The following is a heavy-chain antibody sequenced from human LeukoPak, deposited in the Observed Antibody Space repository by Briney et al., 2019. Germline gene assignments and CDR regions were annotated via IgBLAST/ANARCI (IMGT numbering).Heavy chain of an antibody. V-gene: IGHV3-48*03. Sequence: PGGSLRLSCAASGFTFSDYEMNWVRQAPGKGLEWVSYISSSGSTIYYADSVEGRFTISRDNAKNSLYLQINSLRAEDTAVYYCARLRGGYRLYWGQGTLVTVSS. D-gene: IGHD5-24*01. CDR3: ARLRGGYRLY. CDR1: GFTFSDYE. CDR2: ISSSGSTI. J-gene: IGHJ4*02.